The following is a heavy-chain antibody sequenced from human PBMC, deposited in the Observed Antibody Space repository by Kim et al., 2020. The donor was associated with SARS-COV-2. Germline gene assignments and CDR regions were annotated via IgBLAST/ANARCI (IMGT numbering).Heavy chain of an antibody. D-gene: IGHD6-6*01. J-gene: IGHJ3*02. CDR3: ARDTSIAARRPDAFDI. Sequence: KLQGRVTMTTDTSTSTAYMELRSLRSDDTAVYYCARDTSIAARRPDAFDIWGQGTMVTVSS. V-gene: IGHV1-18*01.